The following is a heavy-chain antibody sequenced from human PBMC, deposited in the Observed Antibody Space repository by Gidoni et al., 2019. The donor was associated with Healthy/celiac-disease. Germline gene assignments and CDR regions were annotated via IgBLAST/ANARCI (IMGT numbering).Heavy chain of an antibody. CDR3: ARPYDFWSGYYPFDY. Sequence: EVHMLESGGGLVQPGGSLRLSCAASGFTFSSYAMSWVRQAPGKGLEWVSAISGSGGSTYYADSVKGRFTISRDNSKNTLYLQMNSLRDEDTAVYYCARPYDFWSGYYPFDYWGQGTLVTVSS. D-gene: IGHD3-3*01. CDR2: ISGSGGST. J-gene: IGHJ4*02. CDR1: GFTFSSYA. V-gene: IGHV3-23*01.